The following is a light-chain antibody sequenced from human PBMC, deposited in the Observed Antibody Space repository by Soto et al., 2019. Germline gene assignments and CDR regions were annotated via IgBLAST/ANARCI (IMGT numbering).Light chain of an antibody. J-gene: IGKJ2*01. CDR2: AAS. V-gene: IGKV3-20*01. CDR1: QSVSNSS. Sequence: EIVLTQSPGTLSLSPGERATFSCRASQSVSNSSLAWYHQKPGQAPRLLLFAASRRATGIPDTFSGSGSGTYVTLTISRLEPEDFAVYYCQVYGNSPMYTFGQGTRLEIK. CDR3: QVYGNSPMYT.